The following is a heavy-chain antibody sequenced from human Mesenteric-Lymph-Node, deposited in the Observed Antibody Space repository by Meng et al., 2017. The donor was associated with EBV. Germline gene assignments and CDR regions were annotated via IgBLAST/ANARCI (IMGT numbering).Heavy chain of an antibody. V-gene: IGHV4-34*02. J-gene: IGHJ4*02. Sequence: QVQLQQWGAGLLKPSQTLSITCTVSGGSITDHYWTWIRQPPGKGLELIGNINHSGSTNYNLSLKNRVTISIDLSKNQFSLKVSSVTATDTAVYYCARSTYGSGSYSPFDFWGEGNLVTVSS. D-gene: IGHD3-10*01. CDR2: INHSGST. CDR1: GGSITDHY. CDR3: ARSTYGSGSYSPFDF.